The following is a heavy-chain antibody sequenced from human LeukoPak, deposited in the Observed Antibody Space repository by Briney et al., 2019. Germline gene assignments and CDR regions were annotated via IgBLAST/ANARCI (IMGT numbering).Heavy chain of an antibody. J-gene: IGHJ4*02. CDR1: GFTFSSYA. V-gene: IGHV3-64*01. Sequence: GGSLRLSCAASGFTFSSYAMHWVRQAPGKGLEYVSAISSNGGSTYYANSVKGRFTISRDSSKNTLFLQMKSLRPEDTAVYYCARDFEWSFDYWGQGTLVTVSS. D-gene: IGHD3-3*01. CDR3: ARDFEWSFDY. CDR2: ISSNGGST.